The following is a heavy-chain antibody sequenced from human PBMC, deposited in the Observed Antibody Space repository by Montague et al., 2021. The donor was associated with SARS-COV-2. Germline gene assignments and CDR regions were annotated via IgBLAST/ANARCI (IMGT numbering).Heavy chain of an antibody. CDR1: GFAFSNYA. V-gene: IGHV3-23*01. J-gene: IGHJ4*02. CDR2: ITGSGSNT. D-gene: IGHD1-1*01. CDR3: ARQNWNDGGDY. Sequence: SLRLSCAASGFAFSNYAMSWVRQAPGKGLEWVSAITGSGSNTYYADSMKGRFTIFRDNSRSTLYLRINSLRAEDTAVYYCARQNWNDGGDYWGRGTLVTVSS.